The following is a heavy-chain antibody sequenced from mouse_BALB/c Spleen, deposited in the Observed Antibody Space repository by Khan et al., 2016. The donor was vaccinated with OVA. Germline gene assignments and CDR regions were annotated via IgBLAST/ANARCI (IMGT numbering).Heavy chain of an antibody. V-gene: IGHV2-2*01. Sequence: VKLEESGPGLVQPSQSLSITCTVSGFSLTTYGLHWVRQSPGKGLEWLGVIRSGGNTDYNAGFISRLSITKDNSKSQVFFKMNSLQADDTAMYYCARNSYMYDFTYWGQGTLVTVSA. CDR1: GFSLTTYG. D-gene: IGHD2-14*01. CDR3: ARNSYMYDFTY. CDR2: IRSGGNT. J-gene: IGHJ3*01.